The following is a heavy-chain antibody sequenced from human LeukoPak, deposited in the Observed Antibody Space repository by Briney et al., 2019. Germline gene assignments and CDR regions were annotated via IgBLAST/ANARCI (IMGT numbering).Heavy chain of an antibody. D-gene: IGHD7-27*01. V-gene: IGHV4-39*01. CDR2: VFYSGST. J-gene: IGHJ4*02. CDR1: GFTVSTNC. Sequence: PGGSLRLSCAASGFTVSTNCMIWIRQPPGKGLEWIGTVFYSGSTYYNPSLKSRVTISVDTAKNQFSLELSSVTAADTAVYYCARYNWGSNFDYWGQGTLVTVSS. CDR3: ARYNWGSNFDY.